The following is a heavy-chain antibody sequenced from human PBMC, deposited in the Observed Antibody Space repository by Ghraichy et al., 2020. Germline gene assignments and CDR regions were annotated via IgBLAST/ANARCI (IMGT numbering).Heavy chain of an antibody. CDR3: ARVVFSNNWTPVHWFDP. D-gene: IGHD1-1*01. J-gene: IGHJ5*02. CDR1: GGSFSDYD. CDR2: INDSGSI. V-gene: IGHV4-34*01. Sequence: SYTLYLTFAVYGGSFSDYDWTLIRDPPLNFLEFIGEINDSGSIDYNASLKSRVSISLDTSKNQFSLKLSSVTAADTAVYFCARVVFSNNWTPVHWFDPWGQGTLVIV.